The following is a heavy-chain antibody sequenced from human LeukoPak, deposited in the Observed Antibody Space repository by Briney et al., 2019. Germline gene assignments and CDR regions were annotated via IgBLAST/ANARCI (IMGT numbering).Heavy chain of an antibody. V-gene: IGHV1-2*02. Sequence: ASVKVSCKTSGYTFSDYYIHWIRQAPGQGLEWVGWINPNSGDTDYAQKFQGRVTVTRDTSISTAYMELRSLRSDDTAVYYCARAPYGDRHFDYWGQGTLVTVSS. CDR2: INPNSGDT. CDR3: ARAPYGDRHFDY. D-gene: IGHD4-17*01. CDR1: GYTFSDYY. J-gene: IGHJ4*02.